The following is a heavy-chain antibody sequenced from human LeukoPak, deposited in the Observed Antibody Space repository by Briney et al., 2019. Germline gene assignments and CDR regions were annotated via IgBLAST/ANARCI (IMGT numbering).Heavy chain of an antibody. D-gene: IGHD3-9*01. V-gene: IGHV3-11*01. J-gene: IGHJ6*02. Sequence: GGSLRLSCAASGFTFSDYNMNWVRQAPGKGLHGVSYITNGGSTIHHADSVKGRFTISRDNAKKTLYLQMNSLRAEDTAVYYCARSIGLTGGGVDVWGQGTTVTVSS. CDR3: ARSIGLTGGGVDV. CDR2: ITNGGSTI. CDR1: GFTFSDYN.